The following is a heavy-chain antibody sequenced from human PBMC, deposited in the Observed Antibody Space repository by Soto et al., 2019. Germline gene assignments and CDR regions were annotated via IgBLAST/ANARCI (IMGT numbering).Heavy chain of an antibody. V-gene: IGHV3-72*01. CDR2: TRNKANSYTT. D-gene: IGHD3-10*01. J-gene: IGHJ4*02. CDR1: GFTLSDHY. CDR3: VRTSHYGSGSWNFDS. Sequence: EVQLVESGGGLVQPGRSLRLSCAGSGFTLSDHYMDWVRQAPGKGLEWVGRTRNKANSYTTEYAASGKGRFTVSSDASLNSVYLQMNRLKNEDTAGYYCVRTSHYGSGSWNFDSWGQGTLVTVSS.